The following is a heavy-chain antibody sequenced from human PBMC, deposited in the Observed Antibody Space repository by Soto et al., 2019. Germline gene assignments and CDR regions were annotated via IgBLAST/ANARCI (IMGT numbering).Heavy chain of an antibody. D-gene: IGHD3-22*01. CDR3: ASFYYYDSSGYSNPQDY. J-gene: IGHJ4*02. Sequence: PGGSLRLSCAASGFTFSSYAMNWVRQAPGKGVEWVSVISGSGDSTYYADSVKGRFTISRDNSKNTLYLQMNSLRTEDTAVYYCASFYYYDSSGYSNPQDYWGQGTLVTVSS. V-gene: IGHV3-23*01. CDR1: GFTFSSYA. CDR2: ISGSGDST.